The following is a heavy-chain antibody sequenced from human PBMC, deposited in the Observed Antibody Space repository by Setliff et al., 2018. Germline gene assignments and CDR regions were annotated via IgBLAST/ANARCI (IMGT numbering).Heavy chain of an antibody. CDR2: ISPHTGGT. CDR1: GYIFTGYY. J-gene: IGHJ4*02. CDR3: VRAGFDAISNGLDY. D-gene: IGHD3-3*01. V-gene: IGHV1-2*06. Sequence: ASVKVSCKASGYIFTGYYMHWVRQAPGQGLEWMGRISPHTGGTNSAQKFQGRVTMTGDTSVSTVYMELNSLRSDDTAVYYCVRAGFDAISNGLDYWGQGTLVTVSS.